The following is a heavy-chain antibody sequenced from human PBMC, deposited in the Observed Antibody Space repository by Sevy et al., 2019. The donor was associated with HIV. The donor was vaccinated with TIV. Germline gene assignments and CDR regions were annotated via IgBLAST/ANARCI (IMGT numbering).Heavy chain of an antibody. CDR1: GGSISGYY. CDR2: IYYSGST. CDR3: TRVPCSSTSCYGYYFDY. Sequence: SETLSLTCTVSGGSISGYYWSWIRQPPGKGLEWIGYIYYSGSTDYNPSLKSRVTISVDTSKNQFSLKLSSVTAADTAVYYCTRVPCSSTSCYGYYFDYWGQGTLVTVSS. D-gene: IGHD2-2*01. J-gene: IGHJ4*02. V-gene: IGHV4-59*01.